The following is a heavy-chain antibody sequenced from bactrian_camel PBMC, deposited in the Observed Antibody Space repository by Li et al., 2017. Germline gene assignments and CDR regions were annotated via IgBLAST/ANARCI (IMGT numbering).Heavy chain of an antibody. CDR3: AASDGCPVLRITPSLYNR. D-gene: IGHD1*01. CDR1: LVTYRDNC. Sequence: QVQLVESGGGSVHPGGSLKLACTTSLVTYRDNCMGWFRQVPGQAREGLAAIYTDSGKTFYAEADSVKGRFAISQDNAKNTVYLQMNSLKPEDTAMYYCAASDGCPVLRITPSLYNRWGQGTQVTVSS. CDR2: IYTDSGKT. V-gene: IGHV3S1*01. J-gene: IGHJ4*01.